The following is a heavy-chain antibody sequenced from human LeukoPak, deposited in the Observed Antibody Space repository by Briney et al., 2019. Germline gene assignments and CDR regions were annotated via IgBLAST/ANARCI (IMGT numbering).Heavy chain of an antibody. J-gene: IGHJ4*02. V-gene: IGHV3-21*01. CDR2: ISSSNSYI. CDR3: ARDISSMGFDY. Sequence: GGSLRLSCAASGFTLSSYWMHWLRQAPGKGLEWVSSISSSNSYIYYADSVKGRFTISRDNAKNSLYLQMNSLRAEDTAVYYCARDISSMGFDYWGQGTLVTVSS. CDR1: GFTLSSYW. D-gene: IGHD6-13*01.